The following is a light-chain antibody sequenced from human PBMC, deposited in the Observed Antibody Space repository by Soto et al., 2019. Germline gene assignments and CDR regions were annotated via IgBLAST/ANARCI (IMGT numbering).Light chain of an antibody. CDR2: DAS. V-gene: IGKV3-11*01. CDR1: QSVSTY. Sequence: EIVLTQFPATLSLSPGERATLSCRASQSVSTYVAWYQQKPGQAPRLLIYDASTRATGIPARFSGGGSGTDFTLTISNLEPEDIGVYFCQQRSNWRSTFGGGTKV. J-gene: IGKJ4*01. CDR3: QQRSNWRST.